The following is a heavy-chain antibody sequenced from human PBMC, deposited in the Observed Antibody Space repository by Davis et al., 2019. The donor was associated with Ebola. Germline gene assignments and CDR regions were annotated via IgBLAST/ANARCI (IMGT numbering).Heavy chain of an antibody. CDR1: GYTFTSYG. Sequence: AASVKVSCKASGYTFTSYGTSWVRQAPGQGLEWMGRIIPILGIANYAQKFQGRVTITADKSTSTAYMELSSLRSEDTAVYYCARGPSDDYSNYWGQGTLVTVSS. CDR3: ARGPSDDYSNY. V-gene: IGHV1-69*04. D-gene: IGHD4-11*01. CDR2: IIPILGIA. J-gene: IGHJ4*02.